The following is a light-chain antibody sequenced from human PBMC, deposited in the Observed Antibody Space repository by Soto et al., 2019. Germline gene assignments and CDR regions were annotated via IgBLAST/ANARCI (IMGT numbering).Light chain of an antibody. CDR3: TSYTASSPFYV. Sequence: LTQPASVSGSPGQSIAISCIGVRTDGDGHDYVSWYQQHPGQAPQLIIYDVYNRPSGVSDRFSGSKSGNTASLVISGLQAEDEADYFCTSYTASSPFYVFGAGTKVTVL. V-gene: IGLV2-14*03. CDR2: DVY. J-gene: IGLJ1*01. CDR1: RTDGDGHDY.